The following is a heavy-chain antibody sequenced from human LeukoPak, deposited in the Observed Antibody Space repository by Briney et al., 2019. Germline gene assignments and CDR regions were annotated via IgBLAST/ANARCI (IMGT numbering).Heavy chain of an antibody. CDR2: TYYRSKWYN. Sequence: SQTLSLTCAISGGSVSSNSAAWTWIRQCPSRGLEWLGRTYYRSKWYNDYAPSVRGRITINADTSKNQLSLQLNSVTPEDTAVYYCARTSGSSATTDYWGQGTLVTVSS. D-gene: IGHD1-1*01. J-gene: IGHJ4*02. V-gene: IGHV6-1*01. CDR3: ARTSGSSATTDY. CDR1: GGSVSSNSAA.